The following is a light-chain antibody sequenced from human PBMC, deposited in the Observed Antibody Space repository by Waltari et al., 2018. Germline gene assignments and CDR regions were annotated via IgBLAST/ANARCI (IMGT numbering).Light chain of an antibody. J-gene: IGLJ2*01. CDR1: ASGVRDYDF. CDR3: SSFAGRWI. CDR2: EVS. V-gene: IGLV2-8*01. Sequence: QSALTQPPSASGSPGQSATIPCTGSASGVRDYDFVSWSQQHPGKAPKVILYEVSKRSSGVPDRFSGSKSGNTASLTVSGLQAEDEADYYCSSFAGRWIFGGGTKLTVL.